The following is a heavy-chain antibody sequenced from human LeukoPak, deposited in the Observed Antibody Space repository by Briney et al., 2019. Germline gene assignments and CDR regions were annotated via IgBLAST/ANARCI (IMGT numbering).Heavy chain of an antibody. CDR3: ARHFEIQWDHTGYNWFDP. J-gene: IGHJ5*02. Sequence: GESLKISCKGSGYSFTNYWIGWVRQMPGKGLEWMGIIYPGDSDTRYSPSFQGQVTISADKSISTAYLQWSSLKASDTAMYYCARHFEIQWDHTGYNWFDPWGQGTLVTVSS. CDR2: IYPGDSDT. CDR1: GYSFTNYW. V-gene: IGHV5-51*01. D-gene: IGHD1-26*01.